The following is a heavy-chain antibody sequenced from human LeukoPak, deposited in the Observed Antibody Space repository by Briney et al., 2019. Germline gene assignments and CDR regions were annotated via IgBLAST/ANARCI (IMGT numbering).Heavy chain of an antibody. Sequence: SQTLSLTCTVSGGSISSGSYYWSWIRQPAGKGLEWIGRIYTSGSTNYNPSLKSRVTISVDTSKNQFSLKLSSVTAADTAVYYCARARTWGDAFDIWGQGTMVTVSS. CDR1: GGSISSGSYY. J-gene: IGHJ3*02. D-gene: IGHD3-16*01. CDR2: IYTSGST. CDR3: ARARTWGDAFDI. V-gene: IGHV4-61*02.